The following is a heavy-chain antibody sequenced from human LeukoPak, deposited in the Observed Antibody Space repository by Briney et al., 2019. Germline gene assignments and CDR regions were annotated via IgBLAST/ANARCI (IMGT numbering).Heavy chain of an antibody. D-gene: IGHD5-12*01. CDR3: ARVGPSGYDYYFDY. CDR1: GASVSRNW. CDR2: IHHSGGT. J-gene: IGHJ4*02. V-gene: IGHV4-4*02. Sequence: PSETLSLTCTVSGASVSRNWWSWVRQPPGKGLGWIGEIHHSGGTNYNPSLKSRVTMSLDNSNNHFSLKLSSVTAADTAVYYCARVGPSGYDYYFDYWGRGTLVTVSS.